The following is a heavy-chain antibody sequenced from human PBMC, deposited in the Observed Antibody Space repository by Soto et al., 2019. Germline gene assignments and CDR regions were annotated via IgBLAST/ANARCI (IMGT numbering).Heavy chain of an antibody. Sequence: GGSLRLSCAASGFTFSTYAMSWVRQAPGKGLEWVSTIDNSGGITYYADSVKGRFTISRDNSKNTLYLQMNSLRAEDTAVYYCAKGGYNYGFLFDCWRQGTLVTVSS. J-gene: IGHJ4*02. D-gene: IGHD5-18*01. CDR1: GFTFSTYA. CDR2: IDNSGGIT. V-gene: IGHV3-23*05. CDR3: AKGGYNYGFLFDC.